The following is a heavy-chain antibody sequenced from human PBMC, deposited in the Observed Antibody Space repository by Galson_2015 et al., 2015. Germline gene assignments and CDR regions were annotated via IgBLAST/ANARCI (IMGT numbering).Heavy chain of an antibody. D-gene: IGHD3-10*01. Sequence: SLRLSCAASGFTFNIYGMTWVRQAPGKGLEYVSSISSGGGTTFYADSVKGRFTISRDNSKNMLYLQMNSLRAEDTAVYHCATSGLVPGFGLWGQGILGNGPS. J-gene: IGHJ4*01. CDR2: ISSGGGTT. V-gene: IGHV3-23*01. CDR3: ATSGLVPGFGL. CDR1: GFTFNIYG.